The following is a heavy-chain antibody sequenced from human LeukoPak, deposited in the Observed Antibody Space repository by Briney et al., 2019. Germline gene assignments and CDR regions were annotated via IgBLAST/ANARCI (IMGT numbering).Heavy chain of an antibody. D-gene: IGHD5-24*01. V-gene: IGHV3-23*01. CDR1: GFAFSSYA. CDR3: ARDGYTLAVDY. J-gene: IGHJ4*02. CDR2: ISGSGGST. Sequence: GGSLRLSCAASGFAFSSYAMSWVRQAPGKGLEWVSTISGSGGSTYYADSVKGRFTISRDNSKNSLYLQMNSLRAEDTAVYYCARDGYTLAVDYWGQGTLVTVSS.